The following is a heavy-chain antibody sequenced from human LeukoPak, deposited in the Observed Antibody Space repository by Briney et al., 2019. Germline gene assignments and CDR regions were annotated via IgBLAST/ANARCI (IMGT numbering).Heavy chain of an antibody. D-gene: IGHD3-10*01. CDR1: GYTFTSYG. J-gene: IGHJ3*02. CDR2: ISAYNGNT. V-gene: IGHV1-18*01. Sequence: ASVKVSCKASGYTFTSYGISWVRQAPGQGLEWMGWISAYNGNTNYAQKLQGRVTMTTDTSTSTAYMELSRLRSDDTAVYYCARLGSGAMKDAFDIWGQGTMVTVSS. CDR3: ARLGSGAMKDAFDI.